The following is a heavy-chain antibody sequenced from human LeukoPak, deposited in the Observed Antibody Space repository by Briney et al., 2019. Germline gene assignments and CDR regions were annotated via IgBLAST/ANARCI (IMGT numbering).Heavy chain of an antibody. CDR1: GFTFDDYA. V-gene: IGHV3-43*02. Sequence: QPGGSLRLSCAASGFTFDDYAMHWVRQPPGKGLECVSLISGDGSITYYADSVKGRFTISRDNSKNSLFLQMNSLRTEDTALYYCAKDNWVATRGHYGFDYWGQGTLVTASS. CDR3: AKDNWVATRGHYGFDY. CDR2: ISGDGSIT. J-gene: IGHJ4*02. D-gene: IGHD5-12*01.